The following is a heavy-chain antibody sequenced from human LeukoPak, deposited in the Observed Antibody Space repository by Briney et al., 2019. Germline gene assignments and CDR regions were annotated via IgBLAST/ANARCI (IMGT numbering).Heavy chain of an antibody. CDR2: ISAYNGNT. Sequence: GASVKVSCKASGYTFTSYAMHWVRQAPGQRLEWMGWISAYNGNTNYAQKLQGRVTMTTDTSTSTAYMELRSLRSDDTAVYYCARETPPLEWSDYYYYMDVWGKGTTVTVSS. CDR3: ARETPPLEWSDYYYYMDV. D-gene: IGHD3-3*01. J-gene: IGHJ6*03. V-gene: IGHV1-18*01. CDR1: GYTFTSYA.